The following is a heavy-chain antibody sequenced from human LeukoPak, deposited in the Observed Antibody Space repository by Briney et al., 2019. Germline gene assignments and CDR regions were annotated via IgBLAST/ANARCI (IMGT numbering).Heavy chain of an antibody. CDR1: GFIFSSYA. J-gene: IGHJ6*03. CDR2: GGSGGSA. Sequence: GGSLRLSCAASGFIFSSYAMSWVRQAPGKGLEWVSYGGSGGSAYYADSVKGRFTVSRDNSKSTLYLQMNSLTAEDTAVYYCAKMRGQYYHSYYMDAWGKGTTVTVSS. CDR3: AKMRGQYYHSYYMDA. V-gene: IGHV3-23*01.